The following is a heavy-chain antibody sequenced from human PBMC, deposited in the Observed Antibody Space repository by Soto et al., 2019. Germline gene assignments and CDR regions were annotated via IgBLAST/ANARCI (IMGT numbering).Heavy chain of an antibody. CDR3: TKEMRHSSGWYGAFDI. CDR2: IRSKAYGGTT. CDR1: GFTFGDYA. Sequence: PGGSLRLSCTASGFTFGDYAMSWFRQAPGKGLEWVGFIRSKAYGGTTEYAASVKGRFTISRDDSKSIAYLQMNSLKTEDAAMYYCTKEMRHSSGWYGAFDIWGQGIMVTVSS. V-gene: IGHV3-49*03. J-gene: IGHJ3*02. D-gene: IGHD6-19*01.